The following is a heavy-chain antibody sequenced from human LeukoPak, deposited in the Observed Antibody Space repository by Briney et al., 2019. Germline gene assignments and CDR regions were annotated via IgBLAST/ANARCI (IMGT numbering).Heavy chain of an antibody. D-gene: IGHD2-15*01. J-gene: IGHJ5*02. V-gene: IGHV3-30*04. CDR3: AREKGRYCSGGSCYSGRGDWFDP. CDR1: GFTFSSYA. CDR2: ISYDGSNK. Sequence: GGSLRLSCAASGFTFSSYAMHWVRQALGKGLEWVAVISYDGSNKYYADSVKGRFTISRDNSKNTLYLQMNSLRAEDTAVYYCAREKGRYCSGGSCYSGRGDWFDPWGQGTLVTVSS.